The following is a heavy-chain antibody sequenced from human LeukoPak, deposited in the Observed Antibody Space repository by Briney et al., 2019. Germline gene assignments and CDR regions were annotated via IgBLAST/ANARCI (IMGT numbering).Heavy chain of an antibody. CDR1: GFTFSNYY. CDR2: IKEDGSEK. Sequence: GGSLRLSCAASGFTFSNYYMNWVRQAPGKGLEWVANIKEDGSEKDYVDSVKGRFTISRDNANNSLYLQMNSLRAEDTAVYYCAILYGSGWYDGGPAPFDSWGQGTLVTVSS. D-gene: IGHD6-19*01. V-gene: IGHV3-7*03. CDR3: AILYGSGWYDGGPAPFDS. J-gene: IGHJ4*02.